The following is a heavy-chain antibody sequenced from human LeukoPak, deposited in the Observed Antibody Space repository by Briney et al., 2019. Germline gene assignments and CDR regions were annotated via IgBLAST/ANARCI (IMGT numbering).Heavy chain of an antibody. J-gene: IGHJ4*02. V-gene: IGHV3-30*01. CDR1: VFTFISYA. Sequence: PGGSLRLSCAASVFTFISYAMHWVRQAPGKGLEWVASISYADTSYKYYADSVKGRFTISRDSSENTLYLQMNSLRAEDTAVYYCARDLKSGGYSQVSGVSFDSWGQGTLVTVSS. CDR2: ISYADTSYK. CDR3: ARDLKSGGYSQVSGVSFDS. D-gene: IGHD5-18*01.